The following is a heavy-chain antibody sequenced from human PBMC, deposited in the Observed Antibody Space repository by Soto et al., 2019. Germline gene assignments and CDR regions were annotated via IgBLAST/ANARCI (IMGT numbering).Heavy chain of an antibody. CDR2: IYYSGST. CDR1: GGSISSGDYY. CDR3: ARDSRDGYKAGFDY. V-gene: IGHV4-30-4*01. Sequence: SETLSLTCTVSGGSISSGDYYWSWIRQPPGKGLEWIGYIYYSGSTYYNPSLKSRVTILVDTSKNQFSLKLSSVTAADTAVYYCARDSRDGYKAGFDYWGQGTLVTVSS. J-gene: IGHJ4*02. D-gene: IGHD5-12*01.